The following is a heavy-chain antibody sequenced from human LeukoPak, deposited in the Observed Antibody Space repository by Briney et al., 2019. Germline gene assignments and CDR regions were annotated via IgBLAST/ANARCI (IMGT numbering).Heavy chain of an antibody. Sequence: GGSLRLSCAASGFTISHCWMTWVRQAPGRGLEWVANIKKDGSGRYYGDSVKGRFTISRDNAKNTLYLQMNSLRPEDTAVYYCAVEVAVPGTGGDYWGQGTLVTVSS. J-gene: IGHJ4*02. CDR1: GFTISHCW. D-gene: IGHD6-19*01. CDR3: AVEVAVPGTGGDY. V-gene: IGHV3-7*01. CDR2: IKKDGSGR.